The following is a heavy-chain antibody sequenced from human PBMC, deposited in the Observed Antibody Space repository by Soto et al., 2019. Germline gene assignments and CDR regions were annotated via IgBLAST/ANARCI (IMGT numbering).Heavy chain of an antibody. CDR3: ARDFFSLSCYSNPALQDY. CDR1: GFTVSSNY. D-gene: IGHD2-15*01. Sequence: GGALRLSCAASGFTVSSNYMSWVRQAPGKGLEWVSVIYSGGSTYYADSVKGRFTISRDNSKNTLYLQMNSLRAEDTAVYYCARDFFSLSCYSNPALQDYCGQGTLVPVSS. CDR2: IYSGGST. V-gene: IGHV3-66*01. J-gene: IGHJ4*02.